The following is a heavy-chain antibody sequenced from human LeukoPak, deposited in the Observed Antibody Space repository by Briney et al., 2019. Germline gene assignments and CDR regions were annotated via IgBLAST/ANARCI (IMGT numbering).Heavy chain of an antibody. CDR3: ARGTGAFDY. CDR1: GDTVSSNSAA. J-gene: IGHJ4*02. CDR2: TYYRSNFYN. V-gene: IGHV6-1*01. Sequence: SQTLSLTCAIYGDTVSSNSAAWNWFRQSPSRGLEWLGRTYYRSNFYNDYAVSVKSRISINPDTSKNQFSLQLNSVTPEDTAVYYCARGTGAFDYWGQGTLVTVSS.